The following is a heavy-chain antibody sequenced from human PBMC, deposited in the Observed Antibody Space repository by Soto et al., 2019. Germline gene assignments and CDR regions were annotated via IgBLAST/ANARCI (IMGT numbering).Heavy chain of an antibody. CDR3: ARDKDVLMVYAIQTDY. V-gene: IGHV1-18*01. J-gene: IGHJ4*02. Sequence: ASVKVSCKASGYTFTSYGISWVRQAPGQGLEWMGWISAYNGNTNYAQKLQGRVTMTTDTSTSTAYMELRSLRSDDTAVYYCARDKDVLMVYAIQTDYWGQGTLVTVSS. CDR2: ISAYNGNT. CDR1: GYTFTSYG. D-gene: IGHD2-8*01.